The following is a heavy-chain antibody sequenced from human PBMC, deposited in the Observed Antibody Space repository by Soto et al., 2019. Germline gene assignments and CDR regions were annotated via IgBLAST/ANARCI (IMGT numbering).Heavy chain of an antibody. CDR3: AKDRRELLDAFDI. J-gene: IGHJ3*02. V-gene: IGHV3-9*01. Sequence: QAGGSLRLSCAASGFTFDDYAMHWVRQAPGKGLEWVSGISWNSGSIGYADSVKGRFTISRDNAKNSLYLQMNSLRAEDTALYYCAKDRRELLDAFDIWGQGTMVTVSS. CDR1: GFTFDDYA. CDR2: ISWNSGSI. D-gene: IGHD1-26*01.